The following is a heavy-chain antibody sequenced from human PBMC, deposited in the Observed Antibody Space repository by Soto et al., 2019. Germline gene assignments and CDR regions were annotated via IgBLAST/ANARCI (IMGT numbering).Heavy chain of an antibody. V-gene: IGHV3-7*01. CDR1: GFTFTGFW. Sequence: SCAASGFTFTGFWMNWVRQAPGKGLEWVANIKQDGTEKNAVDSVKGRFTISRDNAKNLLYLQMNSLRAEDTAIYYCARGLFNYFYGMDVWGQGTTVTVSS. CDR2: IKQDGTEK. CDR3: ARGLFNYFYGMDV. J-gene: IGHJ6*02. D-gene: IGHD3-22*01.